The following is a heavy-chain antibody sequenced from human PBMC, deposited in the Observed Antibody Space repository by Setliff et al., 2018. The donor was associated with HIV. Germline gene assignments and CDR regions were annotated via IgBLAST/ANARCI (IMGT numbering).Heavy chain of an antibody. CDR3: ATNIMGRSDFDY. D-gene: IGHD1-26*01. J-gene: IGHJ4*02. CDR2: IKEDGSEK. V-gene: IGHV3-7*03. Sequence: PGGSLRLSCAASGFILSNYWMSWVRQAPGKGLEWVANIKEDGSEKNYVNSVKGRFTISRDNAKNSLYLQLNSLRVDDTALYYCATNIMGRSDFDYWGQGTLVTVSS. CDR1: GFILSNYW.